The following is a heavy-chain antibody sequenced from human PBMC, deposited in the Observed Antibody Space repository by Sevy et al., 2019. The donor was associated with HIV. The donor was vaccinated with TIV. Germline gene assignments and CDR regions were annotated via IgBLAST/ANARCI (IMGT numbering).Heavy chain of an antibody. CDR3: AGENAWGRGYS. CDR2: IYYNGHI. J-gene: IGHJ4*02. CDR1: GGSITSLY. D-gene: IGHD1-26*01. Sequence: SETLSLTCTVSGGSITSLYWNWIRQPPGKGLEWIANIYYNGHINYNPSLKSRVTLSLDTSKNQFSLRLNSVTAADTAMYYCAGENAWGRGYSWGQGTLVTVSS. V-gene: IGHV4-59*08.